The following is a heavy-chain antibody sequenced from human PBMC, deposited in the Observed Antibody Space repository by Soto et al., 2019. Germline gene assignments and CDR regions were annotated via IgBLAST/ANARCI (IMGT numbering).Heavy chain of an antibody. CDR1: GGSFSGYY. CDR3: AKDKITDLFDY. CDR2: INHSGST. V-gene: IGHV4-34*01. Sequence: PSETLSLTCAVYGGSFSGYYWTWIRQPPGTGLEWIGEINHSGSTNYNPSLKSRVTISVDTSKNQFSLKLTSVTAADTVVYYCAKDKITDLFDYWGQGSLDTVSS. J-gene: IGHJ4*01. D-gene: IGHD3-10*01.